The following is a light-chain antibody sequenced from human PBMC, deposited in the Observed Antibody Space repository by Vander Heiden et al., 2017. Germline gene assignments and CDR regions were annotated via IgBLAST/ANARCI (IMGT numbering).Light chain of an antibody. CDR2: DAS. J-gene: IGKJ4*01. CDR3: QQRSNWPPLT. CDR1: KSVSSY. V-gene: IGKV3-11*01. Sequence: EMGLTRSPATLSLSPGERATLSCRASKSVSSYFAWYQQNPGQARRLLIYDASNRDNGIPARLSAGGSGTAFTLTISSLEHEDFEVYYCQQRSNWPPLTFGGGTKVEIK.